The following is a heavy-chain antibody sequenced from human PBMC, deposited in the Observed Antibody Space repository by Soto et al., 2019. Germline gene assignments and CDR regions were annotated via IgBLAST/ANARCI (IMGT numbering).Heavy chain of an antibody. J-gene: IGHJ6*02. D-gene: IGHD3-3*01. CDR2: INHSGST. V-gene: IGHV4-34*01. Sequence: SPTLSLSCAFSSCSYAGYYWIWNRQPLGKGLEWIGEINHSGSTNYNPSPKSRATISVDTSKNQFSLKLSSVTAADTAVYYCARGLPWITIFGVATSPYYYGMDVWGQGTTVT. CDR1: SCSYAGYY. CDR3: ARGLPWITIFGVATSPYYYGMDV.